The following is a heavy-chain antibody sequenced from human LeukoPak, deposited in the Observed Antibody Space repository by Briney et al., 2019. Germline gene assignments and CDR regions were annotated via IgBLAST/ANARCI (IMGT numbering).Heavy chain of an antibody. D-gene: IGHD2-2*01. CDR1: GGSFSGYY. J-gene: IGHJ5*02. CDR2: INHSGST. V-gene: IGHV4-34*01. CDR3: AREGLVPAAHNWFDP. Sequence: SGTLSLTCAVYGGSFSGYYWSWIRQPPGKGPEWIGEINHSGSTNYNPSLKSRVTISVDTSKNQFSLKLSSVTAADTAVYYCAREGLVPAAHNWFDPWGQGTLVTVSS.